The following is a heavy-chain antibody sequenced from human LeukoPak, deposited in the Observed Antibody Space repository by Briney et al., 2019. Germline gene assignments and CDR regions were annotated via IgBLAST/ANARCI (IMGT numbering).Heavy chain of an antibody. CDR1: GFTFDDYA. Sequence: PGRSLRLSCAASGFTFDDYAMHWVRQAPGEGLEWVSGISWNSDSIGYADSVKGRFTISRDNAKNSLYLQMNSLRAEDTALYYCAKDYTATVRGIDYWGQGTLVTVSS. V-gene: IGHV3-9*01. CDR3: AKDYTATVRGIDY. D-gene: IGHD5-18*01. CDR2: ISWNSDSI. J-gene: IGHJ4*02.